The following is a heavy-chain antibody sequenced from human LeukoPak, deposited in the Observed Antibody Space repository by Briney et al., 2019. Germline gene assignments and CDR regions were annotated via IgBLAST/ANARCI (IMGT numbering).Heavy chain of an antibody. CDR2: ITPSGGST. V-gene: IGHV1-46*01. CDR1: GYTFTSYY. CDR3: ARDTNAYSYDSSGYYPLDY. J-gene: IGHJ4*02. Sequence: ASVKVSCKASGYTFTSYYMHWVRQAHGQGLEWMGIITPSGGSTRYAQKFQGRVTMTRDTSTSTVYMELSSLRSEDTALYYCARDTNAYSYDSSGYYPLDYWGQGTLVTVSS. D-gene: IGHD3-22*01.